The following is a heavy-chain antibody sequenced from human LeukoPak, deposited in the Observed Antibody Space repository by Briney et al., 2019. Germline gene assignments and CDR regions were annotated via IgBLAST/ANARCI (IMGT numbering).Heavy chain of an antibody. D-gene: IGHD4-23*01. V-gene: IGHV4-31*03. J-gene: IGHJ4*02. CDR3: ARGGGGNALDY. CDR2: IYYSGST. Sequence: FLTCSKTGDSVRSVGYCWSWIRQHPGKGLEQIGYIYYSGSTYYSPSLRSRVTISVDTSQNQFSLKLRSVTAADTAVYYCARGGGGNALDYWGQGTLVTVSS. CDR1: GDSVRSVGYC.